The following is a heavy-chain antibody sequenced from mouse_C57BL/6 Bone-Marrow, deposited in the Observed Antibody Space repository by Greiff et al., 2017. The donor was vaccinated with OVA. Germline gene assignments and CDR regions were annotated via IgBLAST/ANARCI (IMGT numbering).Heavy chain of an antibody. D-gene: IGHD1-1*01. V-gene: IGHV1-74*01. CDR3: AGDYYGSSYGWYFDV. CDR1: GYTFTSYW. Sequence: QVQLKQPGAELVKPGASVKVSCKASGYTFTSYWMHWVKQRPGQGLEWIGRIHPSDSDTNYNQKFKGKATLTVDKSSSTAYMQLSSLTSEDSAVYYCAGDYYGSSYGWYFDVWGTGTTVTVSS. CDR2: IHPSDSDT. J-gene: IGHJ1*03.